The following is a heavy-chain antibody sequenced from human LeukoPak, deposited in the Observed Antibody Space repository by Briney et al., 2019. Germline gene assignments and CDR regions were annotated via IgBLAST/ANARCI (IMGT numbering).Heavy chain of an antibody. J-gene: IGHJ4*02. CDR1: GFTFSSYW. CDR2: INSDGSST. D-gene: IGHD6-19*01. V-gene: IGHV3-74*01. CDR3: ARDRCSGEEDY. Sequence: GGSLRLSCAASGFTFSSYWMHWVRQAPGKGLVWVSRINSDGSSTSYADSVKGRFTISRDNAKNTLYLQMNSLRAEDTVVYYCARDRCSGEEDYWGQGTLVTVSS.